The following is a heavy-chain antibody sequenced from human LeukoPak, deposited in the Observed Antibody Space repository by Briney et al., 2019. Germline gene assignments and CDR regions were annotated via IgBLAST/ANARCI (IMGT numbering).Heavy chain of an antibody. D-gene: IGHD6-13*01. CDR1: GGSISSYY. CDR3: ARRRGKAAGTMDY. Sequence: PSETLSLTCTVSGGSISSYYWIWIRQPPGKGLEWIGYIYYSGSTNYNPSLKSRVTISVDTSKNQFSLKLSSVTAADTAVYYCARRRGKAAGTMDYWGQGTLVTVSS. CDR2: IYYSGST. J-gene: IGHJ4*02. V-gene: IGHV4-59*12.